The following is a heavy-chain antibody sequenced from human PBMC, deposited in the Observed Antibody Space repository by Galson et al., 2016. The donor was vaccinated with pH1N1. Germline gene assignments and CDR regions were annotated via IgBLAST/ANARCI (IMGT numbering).Heavy chain of an antibody. D-gene: IGHD6-19*01. J-gene: IGHJ3*02. CDR1: GFIFSSYA. V-gene: IGHV3-64*01. CDR3: ARGEESYSSGWDAFHI. CDR2: ISSNGGST. Sequence: SLRLSCAASGFIFSSYAMHWVRQAPGKGLEYVSAISSNGGSTYYANSVKGRFTISRDNSKNTLYLQMGSLRAEDMALYYCARGEESYSSGWDAFHIWGKGTTVTVSS.